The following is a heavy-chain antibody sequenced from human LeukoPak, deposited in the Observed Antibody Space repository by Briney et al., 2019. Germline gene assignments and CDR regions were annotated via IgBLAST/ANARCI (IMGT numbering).Heavy chain of an antibody. CDR3: AKKLRVGATTLDAFDI. CDR2: ISGSGGST. D-gene: IGHD1-26*01. V-gene: IGHV3-23*01. J-gene: IGHJ3*02. CDR1: GFTFSSYA. Sequence: GGSLRLSCAASGFTFSSYAMSWVRQAPGKGVEWVSAISGSGGSTYYADSVKGRFTISRDNSKNTLYLQMNSLRAEDTAVYYCAKKLRVGATTLDAFDIWGQGTVVTVSS.